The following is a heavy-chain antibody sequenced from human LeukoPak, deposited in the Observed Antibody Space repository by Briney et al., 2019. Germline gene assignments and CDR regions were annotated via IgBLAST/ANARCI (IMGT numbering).Heavy chain of an antibody. CDR2: IIPIFGTA. CDR3: ADGSRRDYYYGMDV. D-gene: IGHD2-2*01. CDR1: GGTFISYA. V-gene: IGHV1-69*13. Sequence: SVKVSCKASGGTFISYAISWVRQAPGQGLEWMGGIIPIFGTANYAQKFQGRVTITADESTSTAYMELSSLRSEDTAVYYCADGSRRDYYYGMDVWGQGTTVTVSS. J-gene: IGHJ6*02.